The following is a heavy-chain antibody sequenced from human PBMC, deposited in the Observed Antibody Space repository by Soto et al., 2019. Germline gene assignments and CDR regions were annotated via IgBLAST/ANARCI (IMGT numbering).Heavy chain of an antibody. CDR3: AKDLYYDFWSGYQTTY. V-gene: IGHV3-30*18. J-gene: IGHJ4*02. CDR2: ISYDGSNK. D-gene: IGHD3-3*01. CDR1: GLNFSSYG. Sequence: GRSLRVSCAATGLNFSSYGMQWVRQALGKGLEWVAVISYDGSNKYYADSVKGRFTISRDNSKNTLYLQMNSLRAEDTAVYYCAKDLYYDFWSGYQTTYWGQGTLVTVSS.